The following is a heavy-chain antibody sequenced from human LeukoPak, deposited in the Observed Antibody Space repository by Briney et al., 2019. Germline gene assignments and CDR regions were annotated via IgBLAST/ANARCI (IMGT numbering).Heavy chain of an antibody. Sequence: GGSLRLSWAAAGLTFSRCGMHWVRQAHGKGLEWVGFIRSKAYGGTTEYAASVKDRFTISREDSKSIAYLQMRSLKTEDTAVYYCTRQGDSGSYPYYFDYWGQGTLVTVSS. CDR1: GLTFSRCG. D-gene: IGHD1-26*01. J-gene: IGHJ4*02. CDR2: IRSKAYGGTT. V-gene: IGHV3-49*04. CDR3: TRQGDSGSYPYYFDY.